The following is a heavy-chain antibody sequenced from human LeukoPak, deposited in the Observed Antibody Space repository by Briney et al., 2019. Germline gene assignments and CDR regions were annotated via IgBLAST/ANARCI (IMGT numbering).Heavy chain of an antibody. CDR2: IYYSGST. J-gene: IGHJ4*02. Sequence: SETLSLTCTVSGGSISSYYWSWIRQPPGKGLEWIGYIYYSGSTNYNPSLKSRVTISVDTSKNQFSLRLTSVTAADTAVYYCARDEGYTTGFDRDYWGQGTLVTVSS. V-gene: IGHV4-59*12. D-gene: IGHD1-1*01. CDR3: ARDEGYTTGFDRDY. CDR1: GGSISSYY.